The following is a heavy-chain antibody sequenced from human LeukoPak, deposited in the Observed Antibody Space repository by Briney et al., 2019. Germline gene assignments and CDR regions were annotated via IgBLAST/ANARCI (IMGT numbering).Heavy chain of an antibody. CDR2: VYYSDKT. V-gene: IGHV4-59*01. CDR3: ARASTRRRDGYNRHYEIDY. D-gene: IGHD5-24*01. J-gene: IGHJ4*02. Sequence: SETLSLTCTVSNDSFSNYYWTWLRQSPGKALEWIGYVYYSDKTHYNPSLKSRVFISVDTSQNQFSLRLSSVTAADTAVYYCARASTRRRDGYNRHYEIDYWGQGTLVTVS. CDR1: NDSFSNYY.